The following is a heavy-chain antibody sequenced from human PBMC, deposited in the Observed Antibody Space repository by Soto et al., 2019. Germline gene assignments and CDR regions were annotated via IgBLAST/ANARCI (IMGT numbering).Heavy chain of an antibody. CDR1: GGSISSSSYY. J-gene: IGHJ6*03. CDR3: ARAFGGDHYYYYYMDV. D-gene: IGHD3-16*01. V-gene: IGHV4-39*01. CDR2: IYYSGST. Sequence: SETLSLTCTVSGGSISSSSYYWGWIRQPPGKGLEWIGSIYYSGSTYYNPSLKSRVTISVDTSKNQFSLKLSSVTAADTAVYYCARAFGGDHYYYYYMDVWGKGTTVTVSS.